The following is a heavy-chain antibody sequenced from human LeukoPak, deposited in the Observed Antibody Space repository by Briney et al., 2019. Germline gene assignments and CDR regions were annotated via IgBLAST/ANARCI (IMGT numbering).Heavy chain of an antibody. CDR3: ARDILWGVFDI. J-gene: IGHJ3*02. V-gene: IGHV3-23*01. D-gene: IGHD2-21*01. CDR2: ISGSGGST. Sequence: GGSLRLSCAASGFTFSSYAMSWVRQAPGKGLEWDSAISGSGGSTYYADSVKGRFTISRDNSKNTLYLQMNSLRAEDTAVYYCARDILWGVFDIWGQGTMVTVSS. CDR1: GFTFSSYA.